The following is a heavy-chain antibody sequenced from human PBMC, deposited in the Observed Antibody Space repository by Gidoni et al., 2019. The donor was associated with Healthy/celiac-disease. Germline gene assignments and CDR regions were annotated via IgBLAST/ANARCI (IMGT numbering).Heavy chain of an antibody. V-gene: IGHV3-9*01. CDR3: ASGHGRIAAADTENDY. Sequence: EVQLVESGGGLVQPGRFLRLSCAASGFTFDDYAMHWVRQAPGKGLEWVSGISWNSGSIGYADSVKGRFTISRDNAKNSLYLQMNSLRAEDTALYYCASGHGRIAAADTENDYWGQGTLVTVSS. CDR1: GFTFDDYA. D-gene: IGHD6-13*01. CDR2: ISWNSGSI. J-gene: IGHJ4*02.